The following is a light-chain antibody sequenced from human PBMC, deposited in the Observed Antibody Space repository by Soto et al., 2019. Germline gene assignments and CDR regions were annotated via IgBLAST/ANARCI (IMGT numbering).Light chain of an antibody. J-gene: IGKJ1*01. CDR3: QHYNSYSEA. Sequence: DIQMTQSPSTLSGSVADRVTISCRSSQTIISWLAWYQQKPGKAPKLLIYKASTLKSGVPSRFSGSGSGTEFTLTISSLQPDDFATYYCQHYNSYSEAFGQGTKVDI. V-gene: IGKV1-5*03. CDR1: QTIISW. CDR2: KAS.